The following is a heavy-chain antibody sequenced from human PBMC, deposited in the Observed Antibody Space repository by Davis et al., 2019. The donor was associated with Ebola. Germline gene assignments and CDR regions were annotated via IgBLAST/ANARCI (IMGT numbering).Heavy chain of an antibody. J-gene: IGHJ6*02. Sequence: GESLKISCAASGFTFSSYAMHWVRQAPGKGLAWVAVLSYDGSNKYYADSVKGRFTISRDNSKNTLYLQMSSLRAEDTAVYYCVKTQFLEWSYGLDVWGQGTTVTVSS. D-gene: IGHD3-3*01. V-gene: IGHV3-30*14. CDR2: LSYDGSNK. CDR3: VKTQFLEWSYGLDV. CDR1: GFTFSSYA.